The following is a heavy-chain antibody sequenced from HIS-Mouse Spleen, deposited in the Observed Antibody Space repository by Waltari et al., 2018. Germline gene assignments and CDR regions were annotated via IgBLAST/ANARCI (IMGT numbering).Heavy chain of an antibody. CDR1: GGSISSSSYY. V-gene: IGHV4-39*07. CDR3: AREIPYSSSWYDWYFDL. CDR2: ISYSGIT. D-gene: IGHD6-13*01. Sequence: QLQLQESGPGLVKPSETLSLTCTVSGGSISSSSYYWGWIRQPPGKGLGWIGSISYSGITYYNPSLKGRVPISEDTSKNQFSLNLRSVTAADTAVYYCAREIPYSSSWYDWYFDLWGRGTLVTVSS. J-gene: IGHJ2*01.